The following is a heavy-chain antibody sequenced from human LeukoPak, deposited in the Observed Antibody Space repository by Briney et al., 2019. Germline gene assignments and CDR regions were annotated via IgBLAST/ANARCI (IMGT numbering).Heavy chain of an antibody. D-gene: IGHD6-19*01. Sequence: PGGSLRLSCAASGFTFSNYWMTWVRQAPGKGLELVANIKQDGSEKYYVDSVKGRFTISRDNAKNSLYLQMNSLRAEDTAVYYCARDRLTGQWLGYDAFDIWGQGTMVTVSS. CDR1: GFTFSNYW. CDR3: ARDRLTGQWLGYDAFDI. V-gene: IGHV3-7*01. J-gene: IGHJ3*02. CDR2: IKQDGSEK.